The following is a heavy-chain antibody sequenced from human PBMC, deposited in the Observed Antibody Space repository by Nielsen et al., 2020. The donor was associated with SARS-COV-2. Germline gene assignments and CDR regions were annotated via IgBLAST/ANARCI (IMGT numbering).Heavy chain of an antibody. V-gene: IGHV1-46*01. Sequence: ASVKVSCKASGYTFTSYYMHWVRQAPGQGLEWVGIINPSGGSTSYAQKFQGRVTMTRDTSTSTVYMELSSLRSEDTAVYYCARDHETYYDFWSGYLGGSGYYYYMDVWGKGTTVTVSS. CDR2: INPSGGST. J-gene: IGHJ6*03. CDR1: GYTFTSYY. D-gene: IGHD3-3*01. CDR3: ARDHETYYDFWSGYLGGSGYYYYMDV.